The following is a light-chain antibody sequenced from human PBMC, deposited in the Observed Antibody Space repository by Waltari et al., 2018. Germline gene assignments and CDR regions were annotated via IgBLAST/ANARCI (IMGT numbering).Light chain of an antibody. J-gene: IGKJ4*01. Sequence: DIQMTQSPSTLSASVGDRVTITCRASHSIGSWLAWYQQKPGNAPKFLIYKASNLESGVPSRFSGSGSGTEYTLTIRSLQPDDFATYYCQQYNDYSLTFGGGTKVEIK. CDR1: HSIGSW. V-gene: IGKV1-5*03. CDR2: KAS. CDR3: QQYNDYSLT.